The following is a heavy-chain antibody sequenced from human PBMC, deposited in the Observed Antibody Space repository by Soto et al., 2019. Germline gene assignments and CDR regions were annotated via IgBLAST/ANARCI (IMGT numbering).Heavy chain of an antibody. CDR1: GFIFSSYA. D-gene: IGHD4-17*01. J-gene: IGHJ3*02. CDR2: ISSSGDGA. V-gene: IGHV3-23*01. CDR3: AHPRGYGVFDAVDI. Sequence: GGSLRLSCAASGFIFSSYAMNWVRQAPGKGLEWVSAISSSGDGAFYAESVRGRLTIARDNSINTLYLQMRSLRPEDTAVYYCAHPRGYGVFDAVDIWGQGAMVTVSS.